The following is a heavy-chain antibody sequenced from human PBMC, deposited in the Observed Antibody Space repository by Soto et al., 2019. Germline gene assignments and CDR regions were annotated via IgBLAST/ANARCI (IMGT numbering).Heavy chain of an antibody. Sequence: PSETLSLTCAVSGYSISSGYYWGWIRQPPGKGLEWIGSIYHSGSTYYNPSLKSRVTISVDTSKNQFSLKLSSVTAADTAVYYCAREGRSYDFWSGYYREIDYWGQGTLVTVS. CDR2: IYHSGST. D-gene: IGHD3-3*01. J-gene: IGHJ4*02. V-gene: IGHV4-38-2*02. CDR1: GYSISSGYY. CDR3: AREGRSYDFWSGYYREIDY.